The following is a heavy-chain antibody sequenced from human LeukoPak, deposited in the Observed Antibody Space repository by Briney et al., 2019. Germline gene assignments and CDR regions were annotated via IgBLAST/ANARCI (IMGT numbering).Heavy chain of an antibody. CDR1: GFTFSNYA. D-gene: IGHD3-22*01. J-gene: IGHJ4*02. Sequence: PGGSLRLSCGASGFTFSNYAMSWVRQAPGKGLEWVSGSSDSGGSTYYADSVKGRFTISRDNSKNTLYLQMNSLRAEDTAVYYCAKRAVSGYYNFDYWGQGTLVTVSS. CDR2: SSDSGGST. CDR3: AKRAVSGYYNFDY. V-gene: IGHV3-23*01.